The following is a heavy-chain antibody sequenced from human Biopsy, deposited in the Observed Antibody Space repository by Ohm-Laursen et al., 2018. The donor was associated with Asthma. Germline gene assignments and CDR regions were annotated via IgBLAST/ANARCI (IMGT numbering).Heavy chain of an antibody. Sequence: AAVKVSCKTSGYTFNSAGITWVRQAPGQGLEWMGWISVYNGNTKVAQKLQDRVTMITDTSTSTAYMELRSLRSDDTAVYFCARAVDYSHYYGIDVWGQGTTVTAS. CDR3: ARAVDYSHYYGIDV. CDR1: GYTFNSAG. D-gene: IGHD3-10*01. J-gene: IGHJ6*02. V-gene: IGHV1-18*01. CDR2: ISVYNGNT.